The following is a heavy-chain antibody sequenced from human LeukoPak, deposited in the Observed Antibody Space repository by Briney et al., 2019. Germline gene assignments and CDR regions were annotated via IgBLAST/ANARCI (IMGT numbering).Heavy chain of an antibody. D-gene: IGHD3-10*01. CDR1: GGSITNYY. CDR3: ARDKSLRGVDF. Sequence: SETLSLTCNVSGGSITNYYWSWIRQPPGKGLEWIGYMSYIGNTNYNPSLKSRVTISVDTSKNQISLNLRSVTAADTALYYCARDKSLRGVDFWGQGTLVTVSS. CDR2: MSYIGNT. J-gene: IGHJ4*02. V-gene: IGHV4-59*12.